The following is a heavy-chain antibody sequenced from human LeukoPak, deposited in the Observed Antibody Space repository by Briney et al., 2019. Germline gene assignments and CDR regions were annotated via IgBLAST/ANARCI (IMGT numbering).Heavy chain of an antibody. CDR1: GYTFTGYY. V-gene: IGHV1-2*02. J-gene: IGHJ4*02. CDR3: ARVKYYYDSSGYYSSDFYYFDY. Sequence: ASVKVSCKASGYTFTGYYMHWVRQAPGQGLEWMGWINPNSGGTNYAQKFQGRVTMTRDTSISTAYMELSRLRSDDTAVYYCARVKYYYDSSGYYSSDFYYFDYWGQGTLVTVSS. D-gene: IGHD3-22*01. CDR2: INPNSGGT.